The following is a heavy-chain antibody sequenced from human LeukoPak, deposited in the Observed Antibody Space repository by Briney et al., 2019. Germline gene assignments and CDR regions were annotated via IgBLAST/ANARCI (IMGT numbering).Heavy chain of an antibody. CDR3: AKDRGGGYSSSDY. D-gene: IGHD3-10*01. J-gene: IGHJ4*02. V-gene: IGHV3-30*18. Sequence: PGGSLRLSCEISGFNFSHYGMHWVRQAPGKGLEWVADISHDASNIYYADSVKGRFTISRDSSKNTLYLQMNSLRAEDTAVYYCAKDRGGGYSSSDYWGQGTLVTVSS. CDR1: GFNFSHYG. CDR2: ISHDASNI.